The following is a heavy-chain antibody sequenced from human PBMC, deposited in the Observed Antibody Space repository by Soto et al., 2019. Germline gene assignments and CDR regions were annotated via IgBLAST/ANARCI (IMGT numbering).Heavy chain of an antibody. J-gene: IGHJ5*02. Sequence: QVQLVQSGAEVKKPGSSVKVSCKASGGTFSSYAITWVRQAPGQGLEWMGGIIPIFGTANYAQKFQARVTITADESTCTAYMELSSLRSEHTAVYYCARDRGPSSGYYPYWFDPWGQGTLVTVSS. V-gene: IGHV1-69*12. CDR2: IIPIFGTA. D-gene: IGHD3-22*01. CDR3: ARDRGPSSGYYPYWFDP. CDR1: GGTFSSYA.